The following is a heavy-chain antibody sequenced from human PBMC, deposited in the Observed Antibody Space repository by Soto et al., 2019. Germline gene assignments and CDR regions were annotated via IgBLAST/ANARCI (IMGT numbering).Heavy chain of an antibody. Sequence: SETLSLTCTVSGASISSSGYYWGWIRQPPGKGLDWIGSMFYTGSTYYNPSLKSRVTISVDTSKNHFSLKLTSVTAADTAVYYCARQNGYKYDSTLYYFYFWGQGSLVTVSS. D-gene: IGHD5-18*01. CDR3: ARQNGYKYDSTLYYFYF. J-gene: IGHJ4*02. V-gene: IGHV4-39*01. CDR2: MFYTGST. CDR1: GASISSSGYY.